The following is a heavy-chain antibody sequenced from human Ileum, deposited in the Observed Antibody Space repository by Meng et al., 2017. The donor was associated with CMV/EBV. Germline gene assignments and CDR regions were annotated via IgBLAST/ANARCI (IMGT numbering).Heavy chain of an antibody. J-gene: IGHJ4*02. D-gene: IGHD3-10*01. CDR2: LRTSGTT. CDR3: GRAGARGVPVDM. V-gene: IGHV4-4*07. CDR1: GDSISGYH. Sequence: QMQLQESGPGLVKPSETLSLTCIVSGDSISGYHWTWIRKPAGKGLEWIGRLRTSGTTDHNPSLKSRVTLSIDTSKNQFSLKLNSVTAADTAVYYRGRAGARGVPVDMWGQGTLVTVSS.